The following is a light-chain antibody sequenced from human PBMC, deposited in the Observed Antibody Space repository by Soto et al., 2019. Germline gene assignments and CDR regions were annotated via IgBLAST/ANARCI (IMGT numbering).Light chain of an antibody. Sequence: EVVLTQSPTTLSLSPGERVTLSCRASQSVGSYLAWYQQTPSQTPRLLIYGASKRATGIPARFSGSGSGTDFTLTISSLEPEDFAVYYCQQRYSGWTFGQGTKVDIK. CDR2: GAS. J-gene: IGKJ1*01. CDR3: QQRYSGWT. CDR1: QSVGSY. V-gene: IGKV3-11*01.